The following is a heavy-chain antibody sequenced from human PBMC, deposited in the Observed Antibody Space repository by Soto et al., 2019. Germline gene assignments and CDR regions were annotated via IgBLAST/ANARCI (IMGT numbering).Heavy chain of an antibody. D-gene: IGHD2-2*02. Sequence: QFQLVQSGAEVKKPGSSVKVSCKASGGTFSSFAISWVRQAPGQGLEWMGRIIPIFDTADYAQKFQGRVTITADESTSTVYVEQRRPSSEHTAMYYCAPDKTPGVPSAILRPRIDGDYYYAFQVWGQGTTDTGAS. V-gene: IGHV1-69*12. CDR2: IIPIFDTA. CDR1: GGTFSSFA. CDR3: APDKTPGVPSAILRPRIDGDYYYAFQV. J-gene: IGHJ6*02.